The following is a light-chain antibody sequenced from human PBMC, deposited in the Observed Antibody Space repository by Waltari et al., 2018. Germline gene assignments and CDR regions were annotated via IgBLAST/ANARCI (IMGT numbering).Light chain of an antibody. CDR3: SSFTSTNTLL. J-gene: IGLJ2*01. Sequence: QSALTQPASVSGSPGQSNTISCTGTSSDIGYYDYVSWYKQHPGKAPKLIIYDVSERPSWVSTRFSCSKSGNTASLTISGLQAEDDADYYCSSFTSTNTLLFGGGTKLTVL. CDR2: DVS. CDR1: SSDIGYYDY. V-gene: IGLV2-14*03.